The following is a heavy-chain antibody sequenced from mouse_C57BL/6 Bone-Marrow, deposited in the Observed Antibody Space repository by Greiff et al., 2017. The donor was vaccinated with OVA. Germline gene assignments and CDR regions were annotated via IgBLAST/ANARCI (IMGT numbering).Heavy chain of an antibody. D-gene: IGHD2-2*01. CDR3: ARSMVTGFAY. V-gene: IGHV1-69*01. J-gene: IGHJ3*01. CDR1: GYTFTSYW. CDR2: IDPSDSYT. Sequence: VKLQQPGAELVMPGASVKLSCKASGYTFTSYWMHWVKQRPGQGLEWIGEIDPSDSYTNYNQKFKGKSTLTVDKSSSTAYMQLSSLTSEDSAVYYCARSMVTGFAYWGQGTLVTVSA.